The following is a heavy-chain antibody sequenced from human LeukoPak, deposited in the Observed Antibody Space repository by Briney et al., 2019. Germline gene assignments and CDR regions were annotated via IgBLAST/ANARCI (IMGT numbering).Heavy chain of an antibody. D-gene: IGHD6-13*01. J-gene: IGHJ4*02. Sequence: GGSLRLSCAASGFMFSSYAMSWVRQAPGKGLEWVSSISNSGASTYYAVSVKGRFTISRDNSKNTLFLQMISLRVEDTAVYYCAKDLDSSTWSPPDYWGQGSLVTVSS. CDR1: GFMFSSYA. CDR2: ISNSGAST. CDR3: AKDLDSSTWSPPDY. V-gene: IGHV3-23*01.